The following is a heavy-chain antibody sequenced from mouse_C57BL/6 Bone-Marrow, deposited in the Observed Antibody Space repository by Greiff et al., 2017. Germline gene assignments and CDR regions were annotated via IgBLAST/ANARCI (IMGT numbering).Heavy chain of an antibody. CDR2: IDPENGDT. CDR1: GFNIKDDY. V-gene: IGHV14-4*01. Sequence: VQLQQPGAELVRPGASVKLSCTASGFNIKDDYMHWVKQRPEQGLEWIGWIDPENGDTEYASKFQGKATITADTSSNTAYLQLSSLTSEDTAVYYCTTGDGYSYFDYWGQGTTLTVSS. CDR3: TTGDGYSYFDY. J-gene: IGHJ2*01. D-gene: IGHD2-3*01.